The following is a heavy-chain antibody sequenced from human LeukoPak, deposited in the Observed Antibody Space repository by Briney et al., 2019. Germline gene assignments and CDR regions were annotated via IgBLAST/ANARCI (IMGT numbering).Heavy chain of an antibody. CDR2: INHSGST. V-gene: IGHV4-34*01. CDR3: AREANIAAAIVWFDP. D-gene: IGHD6-13*01. Sequence: SQTLSLTCAVYGGSFSGYYWNWIRQPPGKGLEWIGEINHSGSTNYNPSLKSRVTISIDTSKDQFSLKLSSVTAADTAVYYCAREANIAAAIVWFDPWGQGTLVTVSS. CDR1: GGSFSGYY. J-gene: IGHJ5*02.